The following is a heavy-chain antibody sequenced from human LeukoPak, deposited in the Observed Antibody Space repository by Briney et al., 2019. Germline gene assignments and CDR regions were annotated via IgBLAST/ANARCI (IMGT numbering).Heavy chain of an antibody. D-gene: IGHD1-1*01. J-gene: IGHJ4*02. CDR1: GFTVSSND. CDR2: IYSGGST. CDR3: AKGHFDNWYYFDY. Sequence: GGSLRLSCVVSGFTVSSNDMSWVRQAPGKGLEWVSVIYSGGSTHYADSVKGRFTISRDNSRNTLYLQMSSLRAEDTAVYYCAKGHFDNWYYFDYWGQGALVTVSS. V-gene: IGHV3-66*01.